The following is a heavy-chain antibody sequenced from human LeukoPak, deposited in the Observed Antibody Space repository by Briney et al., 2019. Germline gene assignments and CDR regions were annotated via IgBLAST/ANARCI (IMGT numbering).Heavy chain of an antibody. CDR3: ARDGDAYVRLNY. CDR1: GFTFRSYG. V-gene: IGHV3-30*19. Sequence: GGSLRLSCAASGFTFRSYGMHWVRQAPGKGLEWVAFISYDGSEKNYADSVKGRFTISRDNFKNRVSLQMNSLNAEDTAVYYCARDGDAYVRLNYWRQGTLVTVSS. CDR2: ISYDGSEK. J-gene: IGHJ4*02. D-gene: IGHD3-10*02.